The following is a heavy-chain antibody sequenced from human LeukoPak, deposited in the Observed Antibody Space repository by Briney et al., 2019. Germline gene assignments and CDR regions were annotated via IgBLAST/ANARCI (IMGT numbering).Heavy chain of an antibody. CDR3: ARGPGGSSSSDFDY. J-gene: IGHJ4*02. Sequence: SQTLSLTCTVSGGSISSGSYYWSWIRQPAGKGLEWIGRIYTSGSTNYNPSLKSRVTISVDTSKNQFSLKLSSVTAADTAVYYCARGPGGSSSSDFDYWGQGTLVTVSS. V-gene: IGHV4-61*02. D-gene: IGHD6-6*01. CDR2: IYTSGST. CDR1: GGSISSGSYY.